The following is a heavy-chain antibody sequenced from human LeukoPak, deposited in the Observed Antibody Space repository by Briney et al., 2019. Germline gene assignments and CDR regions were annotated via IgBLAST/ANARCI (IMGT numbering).Heavy chain of an antibody. V-gene: IGHV4-34*01. Sequence: SETLPLTCAVYGGSFSGYYWSWIRQPPGKGLEWIGEINHSGSTNYNPSLKSRVTISVDTSKNQFSLKLSSVTAADTAVYYCARSLIGLLIDYWGQGTLVTVSS. CDR2: INHSGST. D-gene: IGHD2-15*01. CDR3: ARSLIGLLIDY. CDR1: GGSFSGYY. J-gene: IGHJ4*02.